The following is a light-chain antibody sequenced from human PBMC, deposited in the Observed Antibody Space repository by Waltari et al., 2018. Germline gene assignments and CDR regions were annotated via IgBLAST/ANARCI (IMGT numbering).Light chain of an antibody. CDR1: GLRTFY. J-gene: IGLJ1*01. Sequence: SSEMTQEPAVSVALGQTVRITCQGGGLRTFYANWYQQKPGQAPLLVIYDEDNRPSGTPDGFAGSRSGSAAFLTISGAQAEDEADYYCDTRDISGDHLVFGSGTKVTVL. CDR2: DED. CDR3: DTRDISGDHLV. V-gene: IGLV3-19*01.